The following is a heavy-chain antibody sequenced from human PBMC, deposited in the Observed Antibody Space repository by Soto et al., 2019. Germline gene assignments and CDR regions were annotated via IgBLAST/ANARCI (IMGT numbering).Heavy chain of an antibody. CDR3: ARYYLVSSSSWLPFDY. V-gene: IGHV1-18*01. J-gene: IGHJ4*02. D-gene: IGHD6-13*01. Sequence: QVRLVQSGAEVKKPGASVKVSCKASGYTFTSYGISWVRQAPGQGLEWMGWISAYNGNTNYAQKLQGRVTMTTDTPTRTAYMELRSLRTDDTAVYYCARYYLVSSSSWLPFDYWGQGTLVTVSS. CDR1: GYTFTSYG. CDR2: ISAYNGNT.